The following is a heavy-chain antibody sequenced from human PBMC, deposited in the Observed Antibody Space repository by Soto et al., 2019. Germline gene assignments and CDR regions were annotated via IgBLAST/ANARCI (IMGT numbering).Heavy chain of an antibody. J-gene: IGHJ5*02. D-gene: IGHD7-27*01. V-gene: IGHV3-66*01. CDR1: GFTVSNNY. Sequence: EVQLVESGGGLVQPGESLRLSCAASGFTVSNNYMSWVRQAPGKGLEWVSFIYSGGNTYYADSVKGRFNISRDKSKNTLYLQMNNLRVKDTAVYYCTRRPGSWGQGTLVTVSS. CDR2: IYSGGNT. CDR3: TRRPGS.